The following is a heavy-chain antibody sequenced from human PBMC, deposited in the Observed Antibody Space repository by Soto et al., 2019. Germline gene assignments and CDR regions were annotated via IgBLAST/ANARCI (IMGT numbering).Heavy chain of an antibody. CDR1: GFTFSSYG. CDR3: ARDRRWPYNSYYFDF. J-gene: IGHJ4*02. Sequence: GGSLRLSCAASGFTFSSYGMHWVRQAPGKGLEWVAVIWYDGSNKYYANSVKGRFTNSRDNSKNTLYLQMNSLRAEDTAVYYCARDRRWPYNSYYFDFWGQGTLVTVSS. V-gene: IGHV3-33*01. D-gene: IGHD1-1*01. CDR2: IWYDGSNK.